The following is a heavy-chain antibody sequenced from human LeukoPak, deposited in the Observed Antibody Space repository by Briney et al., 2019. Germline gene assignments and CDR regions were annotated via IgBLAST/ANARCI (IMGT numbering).Heavy chain of an antibody. J-gene: IGHJ4*02. CDR2: INPNSGGT. V-gene: IGHV1-2*02. Sequence: ASVKVSCKASGYTFTGYYMHWVRQAPGQGLEWMGWINPNSGGTNYAQKFQGRVTMTTDTSTSTAYMELSSLRSDDTAVYYCASGSDDFWSGYSPSYWGPGTLVTVSS. CDR1: GYTFTGYY. CDR3: ASGSDDFWSGYSPSY. D-gene: IGHD3-3*01.